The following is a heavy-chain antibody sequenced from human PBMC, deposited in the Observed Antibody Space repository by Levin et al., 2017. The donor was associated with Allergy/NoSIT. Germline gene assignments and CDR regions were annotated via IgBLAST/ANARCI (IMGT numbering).Heavy chain of an antibody. V-gene: IGHV3-53*01. CDR3: ARAPVWFGEYYFDY. Sequence: GGSLRLSCAASGFTVSSNYMSWVRQAPGKGLEWVSVIYSGGSTYYADSVKGRFTISRDNSKTTLYLQMNSLRAEDTAVYYCARAPVWFGEYYFDYWGQGTLVTVSS. CDR1: GFTVSSNY. D-gene: IGHD3-10*01. J-gene: IGHJ4*02. CDR2: IYSGGST.